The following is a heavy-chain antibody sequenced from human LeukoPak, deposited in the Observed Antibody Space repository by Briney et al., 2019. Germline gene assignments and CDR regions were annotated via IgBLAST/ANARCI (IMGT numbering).Heavy chain of an antibody. D-gene: IGHD3-22*01. J-gene: IGHJ5*02. CDR1: GGSISRGDYY. V-gene: IGHV4-30-4*01. CDR2: IYYSGST. CDR3: ARVLLKGDSSGYDNWFDP. Sequence: PSETLSLTCTVSGGSISRGDYYWSWIRQPPGKGLEWIGYIYYSGSTYYNPSLKSRVTISVDTSKNQFSLKLSSVTAADTAVYYCARVLLKGDSSGYDNWFDPWGQGTLVTVSS.